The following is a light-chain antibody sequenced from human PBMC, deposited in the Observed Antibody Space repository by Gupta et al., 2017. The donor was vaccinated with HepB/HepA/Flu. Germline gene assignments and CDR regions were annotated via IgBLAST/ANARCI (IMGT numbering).Light chain of an antibody. CDR3: QQYYHTPFT. J-gene: IGKJ3*01. Sequence: DIVMTQSPDSLAVSLGERATINCRASQSVPHGSNIKKYLAWYQQKPGQPPKLLIYWASTRESGVPDRFSGSGSETDFTLTISSLQAEDVAVYYCQQYYHTPFTFGPGTEVHIK. CDR1: QSVPHGSNIKKY. V-gene: IGKV4-1*01. CDR2: WAS.